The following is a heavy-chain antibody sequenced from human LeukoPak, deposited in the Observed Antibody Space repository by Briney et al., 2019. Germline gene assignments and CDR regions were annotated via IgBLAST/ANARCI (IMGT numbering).Heavy chain of an antibody. CDR1: GFLFGKSW. D-gene: IGHD1-14*01. CDR3: VRDDYNRL. V-gene: IGHV3-74*01. CDR2: TDGSST. J-gene: IGHJ4*02. Sequence: GGSLRLSCAASGFLFGKSWMHWVRQAPGKGLVWVSRTDGSSTTYADSVKGRFSVSMDNAQNTLYLQMNSLRAEDTAVYYCVRDDYNRLWGQGTLVTVSS.